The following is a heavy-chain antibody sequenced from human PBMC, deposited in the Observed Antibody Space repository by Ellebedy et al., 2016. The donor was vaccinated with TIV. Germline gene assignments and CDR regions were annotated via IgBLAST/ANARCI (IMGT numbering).Heavy chain of an antibody. V-gene: IGHV3-11*01. Sequence: GGSLRLSCAASGFIFSDYQMSWIRQAPGKGLECVSYISSSGGTTYYADSVKGRFTISRVNAKNSLYLQMNSLRAEDTAVYYCARDTRFIDHQHNWFDPWGQGTLVTVSS. CDR1: GFIFSDYQ. J-gene: IGHJ5*02. D-gene: IGHD2-2*01. CDR2: ISSSGGTT. CDR3: ARDTRFIDHQHNWFDP.